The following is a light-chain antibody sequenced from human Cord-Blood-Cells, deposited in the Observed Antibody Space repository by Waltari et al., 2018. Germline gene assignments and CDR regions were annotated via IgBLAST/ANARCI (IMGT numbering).Light chain of an antibody. V-gene: IGLV2-23*01. J-gene: IGLJ3*02. CDR1: SSDVGSYNL. Sequence: QSALTQPASVSGSPGQSITISCTGTSSDVGSYNLVSWYQQHPGKAPKLRIYEGSKRPSGFSNRFSGSKSVNTASLTISGLQAEDEADYYCCSYAGSSTWVFGGGTKLTVL. CDR2: EGS. CDR3: CSYAGSSTWV.